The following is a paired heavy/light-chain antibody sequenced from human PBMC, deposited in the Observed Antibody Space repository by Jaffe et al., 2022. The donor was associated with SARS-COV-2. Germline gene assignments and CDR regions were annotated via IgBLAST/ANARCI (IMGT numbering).Heavy chain of an antibody. J-gene: IGHJ4*02. CDR2: ISYDGSNK. CDR1: GLTFSSYS. Sequence: QVQLVESGGGVVQPGRSLRLSCAVSGLTFSSYSMDWVRQAPGKGLEWVAFISYDGSNKYYADSVKGRFTISRDNSRNTLYLQMNSLRTEDTAVYYCAKTWEFAFDYWGQGTLVTVSS. V-gene: IGHV3-30*18. CDR3: AKTWEFAFDY. D-gene: IGHD1-26*01.
Light chain of an antibody. Sequence: DIQLTQPPSFLSASVGDRVTITCRASQGISNYLAWYQQKPGKAPKLLIYAASTLQSGVPSRFSGSGSGAEFTLTISSLQPEDFATYYCQQLYSYPVTFGPGTKVDIK. V-gene: IGKV1-9*01. J-gene: IGKJ3*01. CDR3: QQLYSYPVT. CDR2: AAS. CDR1: QGISNY.